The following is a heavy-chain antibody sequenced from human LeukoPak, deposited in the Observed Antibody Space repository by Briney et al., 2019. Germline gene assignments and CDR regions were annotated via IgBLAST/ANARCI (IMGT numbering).Heavy chain of an antibody. V-gene: IGHV3-48*04. CDR2: ISSSSSTI. CDR3: ARDENYYGSGSYSDY. Sequence: PGGSLRLSCAASGFTFSSYSMNWVRQAPGKGLEWVSYISSSSSTIYYADSVKGRFTISRDNAKNSLYLQMNSLRAEDTAVYYCARDENYYGSGSYSDYWGQGTLVTVSS. J-gene: IGHJ4*02. CDR1: GFTFSSYS. D-gene: IGHD3-10*01.